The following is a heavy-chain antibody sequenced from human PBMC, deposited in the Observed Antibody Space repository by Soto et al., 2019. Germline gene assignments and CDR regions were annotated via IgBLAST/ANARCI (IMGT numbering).Heavy chain of an antibody. CDR1: VGSISSSSYY. J-gene: IGHJ4*02. D-gene: IGHD5-12*01. CDR3: ARRRDGYNDFDY. V-gene: IGHV4-39*01. CDR2: IYYSGST. Sequence: SETLSLTCTVSVGSISSSSYYWGWIRQPPGKGLEWIGSIYYSGSTYYNPSLKSRVTISVDTSKNQFSLKLSSVTAADTAVYYCARRRDGYNDFDYWGQGTLVTVS.